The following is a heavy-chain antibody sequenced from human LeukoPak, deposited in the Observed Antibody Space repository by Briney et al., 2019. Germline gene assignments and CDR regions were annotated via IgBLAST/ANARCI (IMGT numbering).Heavy chain of an antibody. CDR1: GFTFSSYW. CDR2: VTDEGSEI. J-gene: IGHJ5*02. Sequence: PGGSLRLSCAASGFTFSSYWMSWVRQAPGKGLEWVANVTDEGSEIFYVDSVTGRFTVSRDNVKNSLFLQMSSLRGEDTGVYFCARVNGDVYNRNWFDPWGQGTLVTVSS. V-gene: IGHV3-7*01. D-gene: IGHD4-17*01. CDR3: ARVNGDVYNRNWFDP.